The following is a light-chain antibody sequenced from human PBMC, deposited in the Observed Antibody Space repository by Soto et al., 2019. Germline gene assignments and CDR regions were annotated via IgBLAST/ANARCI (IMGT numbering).Light chain of an antibody. CDR3: QQYHNWPPWT. Sequence: EILMTQSPATLSVSPGETATLSCRASQSVSSNLAWFQQRPGQAPWLLIYGASTRAAGIPARFSGSGSGTEFTLTISSLQSEDFAVYYCQQYHNWPPWTFGQGTKVEIK. V-gene: IGKV3-15*01. CDR1: QSVSSN. CDR2: GAS. J-gene: IGKJ1*01.